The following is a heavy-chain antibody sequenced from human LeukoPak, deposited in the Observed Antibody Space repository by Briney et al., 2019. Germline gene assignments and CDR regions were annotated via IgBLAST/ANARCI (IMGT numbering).Heavy chain of an antibody. CDR2: IYYSGST. Sequence: SETLSLTCTVSGGSISSYYWSWIRQPPGKGLEWIGDIYYSGSTNYNPSLKSRVTISVDTSKNQFSLKLSSVTAADTAVYYCAREDMYGPPIWGQGTLVTVSS. CDR3: AREDMYGPPI. CDR1: GGSISSYY. D-gene: IGHD2-8*01. J-gene: IGHJ4*02. V-gene: IGHV4-59*01.